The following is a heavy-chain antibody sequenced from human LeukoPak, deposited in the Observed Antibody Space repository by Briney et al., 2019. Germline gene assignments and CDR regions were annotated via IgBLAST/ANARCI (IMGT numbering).Heavy chain of an antibody. Sequence: GGSLRLSCAASGFTFSSYWMHWVRQAPRKGLVWVSRINSDGSSTSYAASVKVRFTISRDNAKNRLYVQMHSLRAECTAVYYCARGHGFDPWGQGTLVSVSS. CDR2: INSDGSST. CDR3: ARGHGFDP. V-gene: IGHV3-74*01. J-gene: IGHJ5*02. CDR1: GFTFSSYW.